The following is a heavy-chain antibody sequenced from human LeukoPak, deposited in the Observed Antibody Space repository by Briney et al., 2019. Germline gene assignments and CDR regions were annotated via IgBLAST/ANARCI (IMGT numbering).Heavy chain of an antibody. Sequence: GGSLRLSCAASGFTFSSYEMNWVRQAPGKGLEWVSYISSSGSTIYYADSVKGRFTISRDNAKNSLYLQMNSLRAEDTAVYYCAREGSSGWPDYWGQGTLVTVSS. J-gene: IGHJ4*02. D-gene: IGHD6-19*01. CDR1: GFTFSSYE. CDR3: AREGSSGWPDY. V-gene: IGHV3-48*03. CDR2: ISSSGSTI.